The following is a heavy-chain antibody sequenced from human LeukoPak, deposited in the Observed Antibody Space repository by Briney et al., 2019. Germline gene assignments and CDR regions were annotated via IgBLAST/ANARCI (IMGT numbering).Heavy chain of an antibody. CDR2: IYYSGST. J-gene: IGHJ4*02. CDR1: GGSISSSSYY. D-gene: IGHD3-3*01. CDR3: ARHSTDTYYDFWSGYYTSFDY. V-gene: IGHV4-39*01. Sequence: SETLSLTCTVSGGSISSSSYYWGWIRQPPGKGLEWIGSIYYSGSTHYNPSLKSRVTISVDTSKNQFSLKLSSVTAADTAVYYCARHSTDTYYDFWSGYYTSFDYWGQGTLVTVSS.